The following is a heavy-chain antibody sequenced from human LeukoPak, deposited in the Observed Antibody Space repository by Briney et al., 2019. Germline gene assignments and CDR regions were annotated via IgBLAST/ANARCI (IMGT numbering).Heavy chain of an antibody. CDR1: GFTFSSYA. Sequence: GGSLRLSCAASGFTFSSYAMHWVRQAPGKGLEYVSAISSNGGSTYYANSVKGRFTISRDNAKNSLYLQVNSLRAEDTAVYYCARDYYDSSGYYYGPEYFQHWGQGTLVTVSS. CDR2: ISSNGGST. V-gene: IGHV3-64*01. D-gene: IGHD3-22*01. J-gene: IGHJ1*01. CDR3: ARDYYDSSGYYYGPEYFQH.